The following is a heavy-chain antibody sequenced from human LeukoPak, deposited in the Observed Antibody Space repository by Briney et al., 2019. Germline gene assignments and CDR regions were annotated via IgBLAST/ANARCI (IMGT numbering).Heavy chain of an antibody. Sequence: GGSLRLSCAASGFTVSSNYMSWVRQAPGKGLEWVSVIYSGGSTYYADSVKGRVTISRDNSKNTLYLQMNSLRAADTAVYYCARDKGTSYLSSFDYWGQGTLVTVSS. CDR2: IYSGGST. D-gene: IGHD6-6*01. J-gene: IGHJ4*02. CDR3: ARDKGTSYLSSFDY. CDR1: GFTVSSNY. V-gene: IGHV3-66*01.